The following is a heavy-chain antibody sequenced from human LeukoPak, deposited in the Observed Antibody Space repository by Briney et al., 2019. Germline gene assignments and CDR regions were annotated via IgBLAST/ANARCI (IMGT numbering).Heavy chain of an antibody. CDR2: ISYDGSNK. J-gene: IGHJ4*02. CDR1: GFTFSSYA. V-gene: IGHV3-30*04. CDR3: AREVATITLVDY. Sequence: PGGSLRLSCAASGFTFSSYAMHWVRQAPGKGLEWVAVISYDGSNKYYEDSVKGRFTISRDNSKNTLYLRMNSLRAEDTAVYYCAREVATITLVDYWGQGTLVTVSS. D-gene: IGHD5-12*01.